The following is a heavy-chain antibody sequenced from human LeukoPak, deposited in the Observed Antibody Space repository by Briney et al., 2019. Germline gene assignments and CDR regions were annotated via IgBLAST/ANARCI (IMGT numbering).Heavy chain of an antibody. J-gene: IGHJ5*02. CDR3: ARMPYYYDNNWFDP. D-gene: IGHD3-22*01. CDR1: GYTFTTYA. CDR2: INVGNANT. V-gene: IGHV1-3*01. Sequence: ASVKVSCKASGYTFTTYAIHWVRQAPGQRLEWMGWINVGNANTKYSQKLQGRVTITRDTSASTAYMELSTLRSEDTAVYYCARMPYYYDNNWFDPWGQGTLVTVSS.